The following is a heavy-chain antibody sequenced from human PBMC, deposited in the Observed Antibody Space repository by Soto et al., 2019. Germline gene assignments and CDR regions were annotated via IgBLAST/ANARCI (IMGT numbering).Heavy chain of an antibody. J-gene: IGHJ6*02. Sequence: GGSLRLSCAASGFTFSGSAMHWVRQASGKGLEWVGRIRSKANSYATAYAASVKGRFTISRDDSKNTAYLQMNSLKTEDTAVYYCTRSTYGDYPYYYYYYGMDVWGQGTTVTVSS. CDR3: TRSTYGDYPYYYYYYGMDV. CDR2: IRSKANSYAT. D-gene: IGHD4-17*01. CDR1: GFTFSGSA. V-gene: IGHV3-73*01.